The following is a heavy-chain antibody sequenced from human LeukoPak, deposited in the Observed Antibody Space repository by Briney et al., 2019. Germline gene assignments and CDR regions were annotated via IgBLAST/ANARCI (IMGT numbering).Heavy chain of an antibody. CDR1: GFNFDDYT. J-gene: IGHJ6*03. V-gene: IGHV3-43*01. CDR3: AKMAVENYYDSSDYSNYYMDA. D-gene: IGHD3-22*01. Sequence: GGSLRLSCAASGFNFDDYTMHWLRQPQGKGLQWVSLISWDGGTIYYADSVKGRFTISRDNSKEVLYLQMDSLTTDDTALYYCAKMAVENYYDSSDYSNYYMDAWGKGTTVIVS. CDR2: ISWDGGTI.